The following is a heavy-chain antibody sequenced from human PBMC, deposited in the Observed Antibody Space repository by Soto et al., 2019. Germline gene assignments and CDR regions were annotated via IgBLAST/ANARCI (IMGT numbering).Heavy chain of an antibody. CDR2: INVGNGNT. CDR1: GYTFTDYA. J-gene: IGHJ4*02. V-gene: IGHV1-3*01. CDR3: AREGAHYAPFDL. Sequence: QAQLVQSGAEAKQPGASVKVSCKASGYTFTDYALRWVRQAPGQGLEWMGWINVGNGNTGYSRKLQGRVTNDRDISATTAYIEVTSLTSEDTAIYYCAREGAHYAPFDLWGQGTLVTVSS. D-gene: IGHD3-16*01.